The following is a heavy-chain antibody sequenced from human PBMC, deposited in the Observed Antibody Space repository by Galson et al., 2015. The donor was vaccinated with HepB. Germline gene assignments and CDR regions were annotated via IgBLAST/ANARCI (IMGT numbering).Heavy chain of an antibody. Sequence: SVKVSCKVSEYTLIELSMHWVRQAPGKGLEWMGGFDPENGEIIYAQKFQGRISMTEDTSTDTAYVELSSLRSEDTAVYYCATLDSNGWYYFNYWGQGTLVTVSS. V-gene: IGHV1-24*01. CDR3: ATLDSNGWYYFNY. CDR2: FDPENGEI. J-gene: IGHJ4*02. CDR1: EYTLIELS. D-gene: IGHD6-19*01.